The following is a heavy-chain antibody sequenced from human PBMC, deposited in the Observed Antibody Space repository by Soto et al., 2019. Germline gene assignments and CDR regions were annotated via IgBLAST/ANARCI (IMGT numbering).Heavy chain of an antibody. CDR3: TRDASRDSSARGWFDP. CDR2: ISSNSAYI. D-gene: IGHD6-13*01. V-gene: IGHV3-21*01. CDR1: GFTFRSFT. Sequence: PGGSLRLSCAASGFTFRSFTINWVRQAPWKGLEWVSAISSNSAYIYYTDALRGRFTISRDNAKNSLHLQMNSLRAEDTAVYYCTRDASRDSSARGWFDPWGPGTLVTVSP. J-gene: IGHJ5*02.